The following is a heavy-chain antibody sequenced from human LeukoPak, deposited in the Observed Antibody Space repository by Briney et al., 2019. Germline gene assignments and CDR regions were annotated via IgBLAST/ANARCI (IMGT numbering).Heavy chain of an antibody. D-gene: IGHD3-10*01. J-gene: IGHJ4*02. Sequence: SETLSLTCTVSGGSVSTYYWGWIRQPPGKGLEWIGSIYHSGRTYYNPSLKSRVTISVDTSKNQFSLKLSSVTAADAAVYYCARYGSGTGYLDYWGQGTLVTVSS. CDR1: GGSVSTYY. V-gene: IGHV4-39*01. CDR2: IYHSGRT. CDR3: ARYGSGTGYLDY.